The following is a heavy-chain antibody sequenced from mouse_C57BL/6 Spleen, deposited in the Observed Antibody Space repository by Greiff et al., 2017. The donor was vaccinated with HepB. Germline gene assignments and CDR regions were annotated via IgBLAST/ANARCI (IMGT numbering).Heavy chain of an antibody. D-gene: IGHD2-5*01. CDR2: IDPANGNT. CDR3: ASGDNSNCVNAMDY. V-gene: IGHV14-3*01. J-gene: IGHJ4*01. CDR1: GFNIKNNY. Sequence: VQLQQSVAELVRPGASVKLSCTASGFNIKNNYMHWVKQRPEQGLEWIGRIDPANGNTKYAPKFQGKATITADTSSNTAYLQLSSLTSEDTAVYYWASGDNSNCVNAMDYWGQGTSVTVSS.